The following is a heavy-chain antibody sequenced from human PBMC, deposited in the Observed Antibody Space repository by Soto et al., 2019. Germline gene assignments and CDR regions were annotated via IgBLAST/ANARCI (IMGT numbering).Heavy chain of an antibody. Sequence: QVQLQESGPGLVKPSQTLSLTCTVSGGSISSGGYYWSWIRQHPGKGLEWIGYIYYSGSAYYNPSLKSRVTISVDTSKNQFSLRLSSVTAADTAVYYCARDAGGWYQLLSPWCDPWGQGTLVTVSS. D-gene: IGHD2-2*01. CDR3: ARDAGGWYQLLSPWCDP. CDR1: GGSISSGGYY. V-gene: IGHV4-31*03. CDR2: IYYSGSA. J-gene: IGHJ5*02.